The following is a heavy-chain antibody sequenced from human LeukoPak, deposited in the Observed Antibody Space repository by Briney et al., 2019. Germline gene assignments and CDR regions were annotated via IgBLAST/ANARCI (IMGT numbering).Heavy chain of an antibody. J-gene: IGHJ4*02. CDR1: GFTFNSYG. CDR2: ISHDGSNK. V-gene: IGHV3-30*18. D-gene: IGHD2-15*01. Sequence: GSLRLSCAASGFTFNSYGMHWVRQAPGKGLEWVAVISHDGSNKYYADSVKGRFTISRDNSKNTLYLQMNSLRAGDTAVYYCAKDGDIVVVVAALYYFDYWGQGTLVTVSS. CDR3: AKDGDIVVVVAALYYFDY.